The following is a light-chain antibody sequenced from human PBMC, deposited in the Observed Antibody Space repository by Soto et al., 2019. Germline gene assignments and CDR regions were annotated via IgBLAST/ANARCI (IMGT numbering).Light chain of an antibody. Sequence: EIVLTQSPATLSFSPGERATLSCRASQSVSSYLAWYQQKPGQAPRLLIYDASNRATGIPARFSGSGSGTDFTLTISSLEPEDFAVYYCQQRSNWPPWTFGQGTKLEIK. J-gene: IGKJ2*02. V-gene: IGKV3-11*01. CDR2: DAS. CDR3: QQRSNWPPWT. CDR1: QSVSSY.